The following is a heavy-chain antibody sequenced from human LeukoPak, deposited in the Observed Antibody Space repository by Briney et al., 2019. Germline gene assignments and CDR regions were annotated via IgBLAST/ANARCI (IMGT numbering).Heavy chain of an antibody. D-gene: IGHD3-22*01. J-gene: IGHJ4*02. CDR1: GFTFSTYW. CDR2: IKPDGGKK. Sequence: PGGSLRLSCAASGFTFSTYWMTWVRQAPGKGLEWVANIKPDGGKKNYVDSVRGRFTISRDNANNLLYLQMNSLRAEDTAVYYCATPLDYYGSSGYHQGGDWGQGTLVTVSS. V-gene: IGHV3-7*03. CDR3: ATPLDYYGSSGYHQGGD.